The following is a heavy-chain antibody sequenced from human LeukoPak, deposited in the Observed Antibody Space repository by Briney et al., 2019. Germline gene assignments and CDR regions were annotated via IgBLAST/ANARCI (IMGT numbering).Heavy chain of an antibody. Sequence: KSGRSLRLSCAASGFTFSSYAMSWVRQAPGKGLEWVSGMSGSGGSTNYADSVKGRFTISRDNSKNTLYLQMNSLRAEDAALYYCAKRDSFCYGSPGFDYWGQGTLVTVSS. CDR3: AKRDSFCYGSPGFDY. V-gene: IGHV3-23*01. D-gene: IGHD2-2*01. CDR2: MSGSGGST. CDR1: GFTFSSYA. J-gene: IGHJ4*02.